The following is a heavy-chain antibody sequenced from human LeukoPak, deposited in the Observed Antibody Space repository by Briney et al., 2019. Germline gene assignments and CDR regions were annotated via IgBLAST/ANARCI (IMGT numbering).Heavy chain of an antibody. D-gene: IGHD6-6*01. Sequence: GGSLRLSCTASGFSFSGHWMHWARQLPGKGLVWVSRISPTGSTTSYADSVKGRFTVSRDNAKNTLYLQVNNLRAEDTAVYYCARGPNSNWSGLDFWGQGTLLTDSS. CDR2: ISPTGSTT. J-gene: IGHJ4*02. CDR3: ARGPNSNWSGLDF. V-gene: IGHV3-74*01. CDR1: GFSFSGHW.